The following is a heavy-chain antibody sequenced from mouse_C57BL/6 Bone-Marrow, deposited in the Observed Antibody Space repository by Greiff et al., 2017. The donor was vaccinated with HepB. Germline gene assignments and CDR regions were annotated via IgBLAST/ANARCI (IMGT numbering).Heavy chain of an antibody. J-gene: IGHJ1*03. CDR2: IYPSDSET. CDR3: ARGYYWYFDV. Sequence: QVQLKQPGAELVRPGSSVKLSCKASGYTFTSYWMDWVKQRPGQGLEWIGNIYPSDSETHYNQKFKDKATLTVDKSSSTAYMHLSSLTSEDSAVYYCARGYYWYFDVWGTGTTVTVSS. CDR1: GYTFTSYW. V-gene: IGHV1-61*01.